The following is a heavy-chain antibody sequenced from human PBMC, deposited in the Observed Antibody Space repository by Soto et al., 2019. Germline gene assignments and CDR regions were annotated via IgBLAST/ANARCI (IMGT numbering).Heavy chain of an antibody. CDR1: GDSISSNTYY. CDR3: VSPEGYYDSSGYTLDY. V-gene: IGHV4-39*01. J-gene: IGHJ4*02. D-gene: IGHD3-22*01. Sequence: PSETLSLTCTVSGDSISSNTYYWGWIRQPPGKGLEWIGSMFYSGNTYYNPSLKSRVTLSIDTSKNQFFLKLNSVTAADTAVYYFVSPEGYYDSSGYTLDYWGQGTLVTVSS. CDR2: MFYSGNT.